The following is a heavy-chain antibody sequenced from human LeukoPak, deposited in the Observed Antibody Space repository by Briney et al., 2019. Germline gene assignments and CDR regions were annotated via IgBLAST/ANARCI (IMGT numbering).Heavy chain of an antibody. CDR2: IYYSGST. J-gene: IGHJ4*02. V-gene: IGHV4-59*01. Sequence: SETLSPTCTVSGGSISSYYWSWIRQPPGKGLEWIGYIYYSGSTNYNPSLKSRVTISVDTSKNQSSLKLSSVTAADTAVYYCARDRGAVRGVDYWGQGTLVTVSS. D-gene: IGHD3-10*01. CDR1: GGSISSYY. CDR3: ARDRGAVRGVDY.